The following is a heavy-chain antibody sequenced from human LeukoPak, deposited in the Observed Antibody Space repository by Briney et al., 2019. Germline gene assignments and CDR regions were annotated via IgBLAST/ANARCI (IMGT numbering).Heavy chain of an antibody. CDR1: GFTFSSYG. V-gene: IGHV3-30*02. Sequence: VGSLRLSCAASGFTFSSYGMHWVRQAPGKGLEWVAFIRYDGSNKYYADSVKGRFTISRDNSKNTLYLQMNSLRAEDTAVYYCAKDRELGRWLQLRTPFDYWGQGTLVTVSS. D-gene: IGHD5-24*01. J-gene: IGHJ4*02. CDR3: AKDRELGRWLQLRTPFDY. CDR2: IRYDGSNK.